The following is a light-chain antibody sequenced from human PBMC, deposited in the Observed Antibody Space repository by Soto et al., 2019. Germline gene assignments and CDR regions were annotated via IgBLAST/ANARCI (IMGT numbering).Light chain of an antibody. CDR3: QKYNSAPSLT. J-gene: IGKJ4*01. CDR2: AAS. V-gene: IGKV1-27*01. CDR1: QGISNF. Sequence: DIQMTQSPSSLSASVGDRVTITCRASQGISNFLAWYQQKPGKVPKLLIYAASTLQSGVPSRFSGSGSGTDFTLTIISLQPEDVATYYCQKYNSAPSLTFGGGTKEEIK.